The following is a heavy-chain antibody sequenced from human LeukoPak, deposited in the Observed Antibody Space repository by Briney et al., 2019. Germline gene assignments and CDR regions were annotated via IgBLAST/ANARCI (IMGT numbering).Heavy chain of an antibody. V-gene: IGHV6-1*01. CDR1: GDSVSSDTAA. CDR3: ARMVGLVSDY. Sequence: SQTLSLTCAISGDSVSSDTAAWNWIRQSPSRGLEWLGRTYYRSKWYSYYAASVKSRITINPDTSKNQFSLQLKSVTPEDTAVYYCARMVGLVSDYWAREPWSPSPQ. CDR2: TYYRSKWYS. D-gene: IGHD3-10*01. J-gene: IGHJ4*02.